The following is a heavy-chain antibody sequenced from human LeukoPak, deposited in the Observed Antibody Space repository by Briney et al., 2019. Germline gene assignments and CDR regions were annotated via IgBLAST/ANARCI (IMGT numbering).Heavy chain of an antibody. D-gene: IGHD2/OR15-2a*01. CDR1: GFTFSSYD. CDR3: AKESTTYYYYGMHV. CDR2: ISYDGTNK. J-gene: IGHJ6*02. Sequence: GSLRLSCAAPGFTFSSYDMHWVRQAPGKGLEWVAVISYDGTNKYYPDSVKGRFTISRDNSYNTLYLQVDSLTAEDTAVYYCAKESTTYYYYGMHVWGQGTTVTVSS. V-gene: IGHV3-30*18.